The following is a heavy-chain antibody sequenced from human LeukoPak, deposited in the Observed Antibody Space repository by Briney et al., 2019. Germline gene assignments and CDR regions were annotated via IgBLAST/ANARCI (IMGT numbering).Heavy chain of an antibody. V-gene: IGHV1-2*02. D-gene: IGHD5-18*01. CDR1: GYTFTGYY. CDR2: INPNSGGT. J-gene: IGHJ4*02. CDR3: ARVAPDYLGYSYGADY. Sequence: AASVKVSCKASGYTFTGYYMHWVRQAPGQGLEWMGWINPNSGGTNYAQKFQGRVTMTRDTSISTAYMELSRLRSDDTAVYYCARVAPDYLGYSYGADYWGQGTLVTVSS.